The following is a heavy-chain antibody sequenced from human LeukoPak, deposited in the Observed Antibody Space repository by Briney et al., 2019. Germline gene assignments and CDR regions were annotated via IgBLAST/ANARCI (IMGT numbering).Heavy chain of an antibody. CDR2: INPNSGDT. D-gene: IGHD3/OR15-3a*01. Sequence: ASVKVSCTASGYIFSGYYMHWVRQAPGQGLEWMGRINPNSGDTHFSQKFQGRVTMTRDTSISTAYMELRRLRSDDTALYYCASGRVTADYWGQGTLVTVSS. V-gene: IGHV1-2*06. CDR3: ASGRVTADY. CDR1: GYIFSGYY. J-gene: IGHJ4*02.